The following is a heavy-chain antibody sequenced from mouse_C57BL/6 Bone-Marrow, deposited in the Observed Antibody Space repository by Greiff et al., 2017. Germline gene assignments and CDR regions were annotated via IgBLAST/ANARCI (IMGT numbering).Heavy chain of an antibody. CDR3: ARIYDYDGRFAY. CDR2: IWWDDDK. J-gene: IGHJ3*01. Sequence: VKLVESGPGILQPSQTLSLTCSFSGFSLSTFGMGVGWIRQPSGKGLEWLAHIWWDDDKYYNPALKRRLTISKDTSKNQVFLKIANVDTADTATYYCARIYDYDGRFAYWGQGTLVTVSA. CDR1: GFSLSTFGMG. V-gene: IGHV8-8*01. D-gene: IGHD2-4*01.